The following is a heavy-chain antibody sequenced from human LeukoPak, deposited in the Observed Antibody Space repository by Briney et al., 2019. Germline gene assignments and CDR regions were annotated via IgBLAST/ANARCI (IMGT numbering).Heavy chain of an antibody. V-gene: IGHV1-58*02. CDR2: IVVASGNT. Sequence: ASVKVSCKASGFTFTNTAMQWVRQARGQRLEWIGWIVVASGNTKYAQKFQERVTITRDMSTSTAYMELSSLRPEDTAVYYCAAAPIEMQQRGFDYWGQGTLVTVSS. J-gene: IGHJ4*02. CDR1: GFTFTNTA. CDR3: AAAPIEMQQRGFDY. D-gene: IGHD5-24*01.